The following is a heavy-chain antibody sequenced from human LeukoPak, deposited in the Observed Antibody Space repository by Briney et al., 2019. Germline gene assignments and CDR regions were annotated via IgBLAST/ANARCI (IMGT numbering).Heavy chain of an antibody. J-gene: IGHJ3*02. D-gene: IGHD3-9*01. CDR3: AREDDTAAFDI. CDR1: GFTFSSYG. V-gene: IGHV3-33*01. Sequence: PGRSLRLSCAASGFTFSSYGMHWVRQALGKGLEWVAVIWYDGSNKYYADSVKGRFTISRDNSKNTLYLQMNSLRAEDTAVYYCAREDDTAAFDIWGQGIMVTVSS. CDR2: IWYDGSNK.